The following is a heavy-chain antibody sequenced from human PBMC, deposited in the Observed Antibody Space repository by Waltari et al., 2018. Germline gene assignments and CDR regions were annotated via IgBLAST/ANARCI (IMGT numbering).Heavy chain of an antibody. CDR2: LSDSATI. J-gene: IGHJ4*02. V-gene: IGHV4-31*03. Sequence: QVQLQESGPGLVKPSQTLSLTCTFSAVSLRSGGYYWSWTRQTPGPGLEWIGLLSDSATIYYNPSLKSRSTISLDTSKNQFPLKLRSVTAADTAVYYCARDLAAAGHFDYWGQGTLVTVSP. CDR3: ARDLAAAGHFDY. CDR1: AVSLRSGGYY. D-gene: IGHD6-13*01.